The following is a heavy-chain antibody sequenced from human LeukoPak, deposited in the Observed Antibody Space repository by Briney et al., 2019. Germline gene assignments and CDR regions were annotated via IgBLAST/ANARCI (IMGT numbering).Heavy chain of an antibody. CDR1: GGSISSYY. Sequence: SETLSLTCTVSGGSISSYYWSWIRQPPGKGLEWIGYIYYSGSTNYNPSLKSRVTISVDTSKNQFSLKLSSVTAADTAVYYCARDQTYYDFWSGYYGFDPWGQGTLVTVSS. V-gene: IGHV4-59*01. D-gene: IGHD3-3*01. CDR3: ARDQTYYDFWSGYYGFDP. CDR2: IYYSGST. J-gene: IGHJ5*02.